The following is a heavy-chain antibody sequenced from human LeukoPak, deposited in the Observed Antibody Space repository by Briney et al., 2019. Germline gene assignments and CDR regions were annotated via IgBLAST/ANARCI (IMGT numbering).Heavy chain of an antibody. Sequence: PSETLSLTCAVSGGSISSSNWWSWVRQPAGKGLEWIGRIYTSGSTNYNPSLKSRVTISVDTSKNQFSLKLSSVTAADTAVYYCARVAWGSSSTYYYYMDVWGKGTTVTVSS. CDR1: GGSISSSNW. D-gene: IGHD6-6*01. CDR2: IYTSGST. J-gene: IGHJ6*03. V-gene: IGHV4-61*02. CDR3: ARVAWGSSSTYYYYMDV.